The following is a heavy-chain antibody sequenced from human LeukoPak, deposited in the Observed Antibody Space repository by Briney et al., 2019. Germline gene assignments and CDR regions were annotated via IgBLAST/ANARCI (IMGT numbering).Heavy chain of an antibody. CDR2: IRSKAYGGTT. V-gene: IGHV3-49*04. CDR3: TRARYSSSSGVYYFDY. J-gene: IGHJ4*02. D-gene: IGHD6-6*01. CDR1: GFTFGDYA. Sequence: GGSLRLFCTASGFTFGDYAMSWVRQAPGKGLEWVGFIRSKAYGGTTEYAASVKGRFTISRDDSKSIAYLQMNSLKTEDTAVYYCTRARYSSSSGVYYFDYWGQGTLVTASS.